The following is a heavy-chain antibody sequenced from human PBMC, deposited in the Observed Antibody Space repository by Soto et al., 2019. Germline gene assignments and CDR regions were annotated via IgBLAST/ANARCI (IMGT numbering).Heavy chain of an antibody. CDR2: IHNGGST. D-gene: IGHD7-27*01. CDR3: ARGPSGDKVVS. CDR1: GGSISTVNYW. J-gene: IGHJ4*02. V-gene: IGHV4-30-4*01. Sequence: QVQLQESGPGLVKPSQTLSLTCTVSGGSISTVNYWWSWIRQSPDIGLEWIWHIHNGGSTYNNPSIESRVTLSVDTSKNQLALTLSSVSAADTAVYYCARGPSGDKVVSWGQGTLVTVSS.